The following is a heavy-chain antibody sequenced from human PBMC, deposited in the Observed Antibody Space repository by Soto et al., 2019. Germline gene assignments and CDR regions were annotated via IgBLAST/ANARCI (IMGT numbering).Heavy chain of an antibody. Sequence: SVKVSCKPSGYTFTSYGVSWVRQAPGQGPEWMGWISAYNGDTKYSQRFQGRVTMTTDTPTTTAYMELRSLRSDDTAVYYCARDNYERSGYFDYWGQGTLVTVSS. CDR1: GYTFTSYG. J-gene: IGHJ4*02. CDR3: ARDNYERSGYFDY. V-gene: IGHV1-18*01. D-gene: IGHD3-22*01. CDR2: ISAYNGDT.